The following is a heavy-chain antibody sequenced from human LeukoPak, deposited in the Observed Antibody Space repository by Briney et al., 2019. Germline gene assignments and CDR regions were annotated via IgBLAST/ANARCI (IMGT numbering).Heavy chain of an antibody. CDR3: ARHFTSGSYSPAGY. D-gene: IGHD1-26*01. CDR2: IYYSGST. J-gene: IGHJ4*02. Sequence: SETLSLTCTVSGGSISSSSYYWGWIRQPPGKGLEWIGGIYYSGSTYYNPSLKSRVTISVDTSKNQFSLKLSSVTAADTAVYYCARHFTSGSYSPAGYWGQGTLVTVSS. V-gene: IGHV4-39*01. CDR1: GGSISSSSYY.